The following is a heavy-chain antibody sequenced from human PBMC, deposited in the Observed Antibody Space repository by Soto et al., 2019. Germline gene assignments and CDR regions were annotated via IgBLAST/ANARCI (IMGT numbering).Heavy chain of an antibody. Sequence: QLQLQESGPGLVKPSETLSLTCTVSVGSISSSSYYWGWIRQPPGKGLEWIGSIYYSGSTYYNPSIKSRVTLSVDTSKNQFSQKMSSVTAADTAVYSCASNEAPRGWYFDYWGQGTLVTVSS. D-gene: IGHD6-19*01. J-gene: IGHJ4*02. CDR3: ASNEAPRGWYFDY. CDR2: IYYSGST. CDR1: VGSISSSSYY. V-gene: IGHV4-39*01.